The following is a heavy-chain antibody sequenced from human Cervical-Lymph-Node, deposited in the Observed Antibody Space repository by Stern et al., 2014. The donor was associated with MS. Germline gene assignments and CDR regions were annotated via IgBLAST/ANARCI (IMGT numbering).Heavy chain of an antibody. V-gene: IGHV5-51*01. CDR1: GYTFTSYW. CDR3: ARQRYFDY. J-gene: IGHJ4*02. Sequence: VQLVQSGPEVKRPGESLKISCQASGYTFTSYWIGWVRQMPGKGLEWIAIIFPGGSDIRYIPSFQGQVPISADNSSSTAYLQWNNLKASDTAIYYCARQRYFDYWGQGTLVTVSS. CDR2: IFPGGSDI.